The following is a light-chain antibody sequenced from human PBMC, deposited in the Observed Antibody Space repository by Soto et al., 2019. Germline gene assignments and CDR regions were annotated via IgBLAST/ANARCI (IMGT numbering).Light chain of an antibody. CDR1: SGHSTYA. V-gene: IGLV4-69*01. CDR2: LDSDGSH. J-gene: IGLJ3*02. CDR3: QTWATGPDWV. Sequence: QPVLTQSPSASASLGASVKLTCTLSSGHSTYAIAWHQQQPEKGPRYLMKLDSDGSHSKGDGIPDRFSGSSSGAERYLTISSLQSEDEADYYCQTWATGPDWVFGGGTKLTLL.